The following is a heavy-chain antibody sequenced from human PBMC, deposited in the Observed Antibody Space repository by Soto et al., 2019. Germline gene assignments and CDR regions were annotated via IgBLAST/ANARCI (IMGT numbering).Heavy chain of an antibody. Sequence: ASVTVSRQPSVYTFPRYGRYLVRLAPRQGREWMGWMCANSVHTGYAQKFDAKDTMTNITSINSDQIHLNNLKSEDTAVYYCARARTTLSTNDYWGQGTLVTVSS. V-gene: IGHV1-8*01. D-gene: IGHD1-7*01. CDR2: MCANSVHT. CDR1: VYTFPRYG. CDR3: ARARTTLSTNDY. J-gene: IGHJ4*02.